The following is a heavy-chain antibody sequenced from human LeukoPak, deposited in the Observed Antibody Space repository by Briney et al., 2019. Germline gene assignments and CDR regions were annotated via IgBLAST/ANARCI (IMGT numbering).Heavy chain of an antibody. CDR2: MNANSGNT. J-gene: IGHJ4*02. V-gene: IGHV1-8*01. CDR3: ARGRYYDYIWGSYRERGIFDY. Sequence: ASVKVSCKASVYTFTSYDINWVRQATGQGLEWMGWMNANSGNTGYAQKFQGRVTMTRNTSIRTVYMELSSLRSEDTAVYYCARGRYYDYIWGSYRERGIFDYWGQGTLVTVSS. CDR1: VYTFTSYD. D-gene: IGHD3-16*01.